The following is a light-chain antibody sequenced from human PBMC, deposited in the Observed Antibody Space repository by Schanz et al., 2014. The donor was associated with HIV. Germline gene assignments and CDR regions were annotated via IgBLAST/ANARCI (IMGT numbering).Light chain of an antibody. CDR2: GAS. CDR3: MQTLQTPQFI. CDR1: QSVSSSY. V-gene: IGKV3-20*01. Sequence: EIVLTQSPGTLSLSPGERATLSCRASQSVSSSYLAWYQQKPGQAPRLLIYGASSRATGIPDRFSGSGSGTDFTLKISRVEAEDVGVYYCMQTLQTPQFIFGPGTKVDIK. J-gene: IGKJ3*01.